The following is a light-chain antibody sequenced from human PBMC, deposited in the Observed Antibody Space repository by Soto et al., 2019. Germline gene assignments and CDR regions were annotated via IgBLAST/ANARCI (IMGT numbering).Light chain of an antibody. CDR2: EVK. V-gene: IGLV2-14*01. Sequence: QSARTEPACLSVSPGQSITVSCTGTRSDIGAYDYVSWFQQHPGKAPKRMMSEVKNRPSGVSNRFSGSKSGNTAYLTISGLQFEDEAEYFCFSVTSTITHVFGTGTKVTVL. J-gene: IGLJ1*01. CDR3: FSVTSTITHV. CDR1: RSDIGAYDY.